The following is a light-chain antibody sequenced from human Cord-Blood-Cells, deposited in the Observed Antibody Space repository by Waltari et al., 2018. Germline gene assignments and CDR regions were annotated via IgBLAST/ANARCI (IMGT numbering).Light chain of an antibody. V-gene: IGLV3-25*02. CDR3: QSADSSGTWV. CDR2: KDS. Sequence: SYELTQPPSVSVSPGQTARITCSGDALPKQYAYWYQQKPGQAPVLGIYKDSERPSGIPGLFSGHSSGTTVTLTISGVQAEDEADYYCQSADSSGTWVFGGGTKLTVL. J-gene: IGLJ3*02. CDR1: ALPKQY.